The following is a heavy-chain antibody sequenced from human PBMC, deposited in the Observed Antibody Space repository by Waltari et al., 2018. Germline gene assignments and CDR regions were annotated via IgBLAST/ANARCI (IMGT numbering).Heavy chain of an antibody. CDR3: ARGARRTSVTTGWWYFDV. J-gene: IGHJ2*01. CDR1: GFTYSVYW. Sequence: EVQLVESGGGLVQPGGSLRLSCAASGFTYSVYWMHWVSQAPGKGLLWVSRSNSDGSSTSYADSVKGRFTISKDNAKNTVYLQMNSLRAEDTAIYYCARGARRTSVTTGWWYFDVWGRGTLVTVSS. D-gene: IGHD4-17*01. CDR2: SNSDGSST. V-gene: IGHV3-74*01.